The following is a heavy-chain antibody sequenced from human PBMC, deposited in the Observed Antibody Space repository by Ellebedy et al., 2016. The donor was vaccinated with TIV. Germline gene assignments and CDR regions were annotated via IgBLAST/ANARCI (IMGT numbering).Heavy chain of an antibody. CDR2: ISGGGGST. Sequence: GGSLRLSCVASGFTLRSYAMSWVRQAPGKGLEWVSAISGGGGSTYYADSVKGRFTISRDNSKNTLYLQMNSLNTEDTAIYYCTSDTTAPLAPFDFWGQGTLVTVSS. J-gene: IGHJ4*02. V-gene: IGHV3-23*01. CDR1: GFTLRSYA. D-gene: IGHD1-1*01. CDR3: TSDTTAPLAPFDF.